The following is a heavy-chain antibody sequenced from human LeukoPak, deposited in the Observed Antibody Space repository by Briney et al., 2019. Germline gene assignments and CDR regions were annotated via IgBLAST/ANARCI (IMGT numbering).Heavy chain of an antibody. CDR3: ARDTRSTISRDFDY. J-gene: IGHJ4*02. D-gene: IGHD5-24*01. V-gene: IGHV3-21*01. CDR2: ISSSSSYI. Sequence: GGSLRLSCAASGFTFSSYRMNWVRQAPGKGLEWVSSISSSSSYIYYTDSVKGRFIISRDNAKNSLYLQLNSLRAEDTAVYYCARDTRSTISRDFDYWGQGTLVTVSS. CDR1: GFTFSSYR.